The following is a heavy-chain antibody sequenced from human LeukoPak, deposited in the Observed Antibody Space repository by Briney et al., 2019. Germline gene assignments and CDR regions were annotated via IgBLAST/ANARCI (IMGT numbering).Heavy chain of an antibody. CDR1: GFTFSTYA. J-gene: IGHJ4*02. D-gene: IGHD3-10*01. V-gene: IGHV3-23*01. CDR2: VSGSGLYT. CDR3: AKLMSQPALLFFDQ. Sequence: GGSLRLSCAVSGFTFSTYAMSWVRQAPGKGLEWVATVSGSGLYTYYADSVRGRFTISRDNSKDTFYLQMNSLRAEDTAVYYCAKLMSQPALLFFDQWGQGTLVTVSS.